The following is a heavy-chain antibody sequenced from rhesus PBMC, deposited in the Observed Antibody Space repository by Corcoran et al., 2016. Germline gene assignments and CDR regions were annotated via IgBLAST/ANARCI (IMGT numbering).Heavy chain of an antibody. CDR2: IYPGDSDT. J-gene: IGHJ6*01. V-gene: IGHV5S1*01. D-gene: IGHD1-1*01. CDR1: GYSFTSSW. Sequence: EVQLVQSGAEVKRPGESLRISCKTSGYSFTSSWIGGVRQMPGKGLEWMGSIYPGDSDTRYNPSFQGHVTISADKSISTTYLQWSSLKASDTATYYCAKGAGTIGPYGLDSWGQGVVVTVSS. CDR3: AKGAGTIGPYGLDS.